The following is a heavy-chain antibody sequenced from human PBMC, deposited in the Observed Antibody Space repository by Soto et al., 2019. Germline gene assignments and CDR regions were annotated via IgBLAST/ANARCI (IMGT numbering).Heavy chain of an antibody. Sequence: PSETLSLTCAVYGGSFSGYYWSWIRQPPGKGLEWIGEINHSGSTNYNPSLKSRVTISVDTSKNQFSLKLSSVTAADTAVYYCARGLVVVTTKYYFDYWGQGTLVTV. J-gene: IGHJ4*02. CDR3: ARGLVVVTTKYYFDY. CDR2: INHSGST. CDR1: GGSFSGYY. D-gene: IGHD2-21*02. V-gene: IGHV4-34*01.